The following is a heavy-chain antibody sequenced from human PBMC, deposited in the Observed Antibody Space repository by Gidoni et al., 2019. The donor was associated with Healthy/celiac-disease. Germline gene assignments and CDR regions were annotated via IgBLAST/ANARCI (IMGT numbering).Heavy chain of an antibody. J-gene: IGHJ4*02. V-gene: IGHV3-23*01. CDR2: ISGSGGST. CDR1: GFTFSSYA. Sequence: EVQLLESGGGLVQPGGSLRLSCAASGFTFSSYAISWVRQAPGKGLEWFSAISGSGGSTYYADSVKGRFTISRDNSKNTLYLQMNSLRAEDTAVYYCAKDKPQEKTSGFGYSSSWHYFDYWGQGTLVTVSS. D-gene: IGHD6-13*01. CDR3: AKDKPQEKTSGFGYSSSWHYFDY.